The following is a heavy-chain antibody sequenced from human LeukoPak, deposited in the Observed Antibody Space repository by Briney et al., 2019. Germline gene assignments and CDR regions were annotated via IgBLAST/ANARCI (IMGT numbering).Heavy chain of an antibody. J-gene: IGHJ4*02. CDR2: IYHSGST. CDR3: AATALRELFDY. Sequence: SETLSLTCTVSGYSISSGYYWGWIRQPPGKGLEWIGSIYHSGSTYYNPSLKSRVTISVDTSKNQFSLKLSSVTAADTAVYYCAATALRELFDYWGQGTLVTVSS. CDR1: GYSISSGYY. V-gene: IGHV4-38-2*02. D-gene: IGHD3-10*01.